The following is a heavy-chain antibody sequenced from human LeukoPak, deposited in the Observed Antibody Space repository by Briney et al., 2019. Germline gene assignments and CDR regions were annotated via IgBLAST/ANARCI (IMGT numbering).Heavy chain of an antibody. V-gene: IGHV3-11*01. CDR1: GFTFSDFY. Sequence: GGSLRLSCAASGFTFSDFYMAWIRQAPGKGLEWVSYISNRGTTIHYADSVRGRFTISRDNAKKSLYLQMNGLRAEDTAVYYCARSADRSGYFREITLYYFDYWGQGTLVTVSS. CDR2: ISNRGTTI. CDR3: ARSADRSGYFREITLYYFDY. J-gene: IGHJ4*02. D-gene: IGHD3-22*01.